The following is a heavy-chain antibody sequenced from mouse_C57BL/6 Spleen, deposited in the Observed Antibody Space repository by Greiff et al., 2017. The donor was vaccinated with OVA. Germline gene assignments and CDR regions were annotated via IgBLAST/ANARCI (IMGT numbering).Heavy chain of an antibody. V-gene: IGHV1-47*01. J-gene: IGHJ4*01. Sequence: VKLQQSGAELVKPGASVKMSCKASGYTFTTYPIEWMKQNHGRSLEWIGNFHPYSDDTNYNEKFKGKATLTVEKSSSTVYLELSRLTSDDSAVYYCARNGYYEDYAMDYWGQGTSVTVSS. CDR1: GYTFTTYP. CDR2: FHPYSDDT. D-gene: IGHD2-3*01. CDR3: ARNGYYEDYAMDY.